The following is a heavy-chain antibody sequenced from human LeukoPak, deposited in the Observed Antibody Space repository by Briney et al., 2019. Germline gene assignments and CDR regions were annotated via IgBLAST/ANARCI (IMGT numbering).Heavy chain of an antibody. CDR1: GYTFTSYY. V-gene: IGHV1-46*01. Sequence: ASVKVSCKASGYTFTSYYMHWVRQAPGQGLEWMGIINPSGGSTSYAQKFQGRDTMTRDTSTSTVYMELSSLRSEDTAVYYCARDESGYSGYGNFDYWGQGTLVTVSS. CDR3: ARDESGYSGYGNFDY. J-gene: IGHJ4*02. CDR2: INPSGGST. D-gene: IGHD5-12*01.